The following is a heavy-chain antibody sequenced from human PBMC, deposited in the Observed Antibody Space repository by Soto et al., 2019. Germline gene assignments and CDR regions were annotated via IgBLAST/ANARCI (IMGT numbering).Heavy chain of an antibody. CDR1: GFSLSNARMG. J-gene: IGHJ4*02. Sequence: QVTLKESGPVLVKPTETLTLTCTVSGFSLSNARMGVSWIRQPPGKALEWLAHIFSNDEKSYSTSLKSRLTLSKDTSKSQVVLTMTNMEPVDTATYYCARMGSDSSSWYDYWGQGTLVTVSS. D-gene: IGHD6-13*01. CDR2: IFSNDEK. CDR3: ARMGSDSSSWYDY. V-gene: IGHV2-26*01.